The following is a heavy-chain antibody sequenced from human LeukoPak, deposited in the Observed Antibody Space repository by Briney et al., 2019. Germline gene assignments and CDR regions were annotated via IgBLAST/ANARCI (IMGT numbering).Heavy chain of an antibody. CDR1: GGSFSGYY. CDR3: ARGYSFIAAAGRPFDY. J-gene: IGHJ4*02. CDR2: INHSGST. Sequence: SETLSLTCAVYGGSFSGYYLSWIRQPPGKGLEWIGEINHSGSTNYNPSLTSRVTISVDTSKNQFSLKLSSVTAADTAVYYCARGYSFIAAAGRPFDYWGQGTLVTVSS. V-gene: IGHV4-34*01. D-gene: IGHD6-13*01.